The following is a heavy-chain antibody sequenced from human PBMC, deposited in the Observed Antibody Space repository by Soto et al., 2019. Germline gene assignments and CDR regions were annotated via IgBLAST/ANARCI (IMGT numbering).Heavy chain of an antibody. J-gene: IGHJ4*02. CDR1: GFTFSTPA. D-gene: IGHD4-4*01. Sequence: GGSLRLSCAASGFTFSTPAMHWVRQTPDKGLEWVAVISYDGSNKNYADSVKGRFTISRDNSKNTLYLQMNSLRPEDTAVYYCAKAHLYSNGFDYRGQGTLVTVSS. CDR2: ISYDGSNK. V-gene: IGHV3-30-3*01. CDR3: AKAHLYSNGFDY.